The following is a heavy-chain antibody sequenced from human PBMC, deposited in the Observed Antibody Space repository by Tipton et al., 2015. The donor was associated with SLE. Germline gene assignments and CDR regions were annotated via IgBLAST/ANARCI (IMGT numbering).Heavy chain of an antibody. D-gene: IGHD6-19*01. CDR1: GYTFSSHY. V-gene: IGHV1-46*01. CDR3: ARGLRIAVPGSAFDI. CDR2: INPGAGST. J-gene: IGHJ3*02. Sequence: QVQLVQSGAEVKKPGASVKVSCKASGYTFSSHYMHWVRQAPGQGLEWMGIINPGAGSTSYPQRFQGRVTMTRDTSTSTVYMALSSLRSEDTAVYYCARGLRIAVPGSAFDIWGQGTMVTVSS.